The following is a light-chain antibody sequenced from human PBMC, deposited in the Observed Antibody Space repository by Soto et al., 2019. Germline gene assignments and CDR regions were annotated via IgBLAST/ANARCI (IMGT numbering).Light chain of an antibody. Sequence: DIQMAQSPSTLSATVGDRVSITCRASQTITTWLAWYQQKPGKAPKLLIYQASTLEAGVPSRFSGSGSGTEFTLTISALQPDDFASYYCQQYDNYPLTFGGGTKVDIK. CDR2: QAS. J-gene: IGKJ4*01. V-gene: IGKV1-5*03. CDR1: QTITTW. CDR3: QQYDNYPLT.